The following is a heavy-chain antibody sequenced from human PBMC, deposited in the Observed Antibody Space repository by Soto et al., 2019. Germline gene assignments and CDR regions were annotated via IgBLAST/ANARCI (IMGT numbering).Heavy chain of an antibody. CDR3: ARLQAAVPHY. V-gene: IGHV4-39*01. CDR1: GGTPSGSPYF. D-gene: IGHD6-13*01. CDR2: IFYDGYT. Sequence: AVSVRHSGSGGTPSGSPYFWGWIRQPPGKRLEWIGSIFYDGYTLYTPSLKSRVTISVDTSKNQFSLKLTSVAAADTAIYFCARLQAAVPHYWGQG. J-gene: IGHJ4*02.